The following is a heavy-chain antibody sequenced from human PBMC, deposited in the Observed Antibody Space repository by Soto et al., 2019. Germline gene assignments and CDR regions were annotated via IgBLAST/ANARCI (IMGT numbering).Heavy chain of an antibody. CDR1: GFSFSSYA. V-gene: IGHV3-21*01. CDR2: IDSSSSFI. J-gene: IGHJ4*02. CDR3: ARDPLWFGESGYFDY. D-gene: IGHD3-10*01. Sequence: EVQLVESGGGLVKPGGSLRLSCAASGFSFSSYAMNWVRQAPGKGLEWVSSIDSSSSFIYYADSVKGRFTISRDNAKNSLYLQMSSLRADDTAVYYCARDPLWFGESGYFDYWGQGALVTVSS.